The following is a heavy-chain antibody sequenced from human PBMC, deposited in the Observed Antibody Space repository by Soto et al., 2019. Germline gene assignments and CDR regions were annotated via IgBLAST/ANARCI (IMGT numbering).Heavy chain of an antibody. V-gene: IGHV3-23*01. CDR3: ARGDYYDNSGTFSDAFDV. Sequence: GGSLRLSCAASGFTFSKYAMTWARQAPGKGLEWVSAISYNGGGTYYVDSVKGRFTVSRDNSKNSLYLQMNSLRAEDTAVYYCARGDYYDNSGTFSDAFDVWGQGTMVTVSS. D-gene: IGHD3-22*01. CDR2: ISYNGGGT. CDR1: GFTFSKYA. J-gene: IGHJ3*01.